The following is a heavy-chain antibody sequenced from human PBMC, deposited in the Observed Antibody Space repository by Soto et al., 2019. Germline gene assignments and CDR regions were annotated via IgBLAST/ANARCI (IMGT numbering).Heavy chain of an antibody. CDR2: INHSGST. CDR1: GGSFSGYY. V-gene: IGHV4-34*01. J-gene: IGHJ6*02. Sequence: SETLSLTCAVYGGSFSGYYWSWIRQPPGKGLEWIGEINHSGSTNYNPSLKSRVTISVDTSKNQFSLKLSSVTAADTAVYYCARGPLITIFGVVTPYYYYGMDVWGQGTTVTVSS. CDR3: ARGPLITIFGVVTPYYYYGMDV. D-gene: IGHD3-3*01.